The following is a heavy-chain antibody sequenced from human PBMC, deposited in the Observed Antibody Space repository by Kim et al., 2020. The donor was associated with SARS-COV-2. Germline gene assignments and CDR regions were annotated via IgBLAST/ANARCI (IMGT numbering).Heavy chain of an antibody. D-gene: IGHD6-19*01. CDR3: ARQVPGADRRFDY. V-gene: IGHV4-4*07. CDR1: GGSFSSYH. Sequence: SETLSLICTVSGGSFSSYHWSWIRQSAGKGLEWIGPIHASGRTNYNPSLKSRLTMSVDTSKHQMSLKLSSVTAADTAMYYCARQVPGADRRFDYWGQGILVTVSS. J-gene: IGHJ4*02. CDR2: IHASGRT.